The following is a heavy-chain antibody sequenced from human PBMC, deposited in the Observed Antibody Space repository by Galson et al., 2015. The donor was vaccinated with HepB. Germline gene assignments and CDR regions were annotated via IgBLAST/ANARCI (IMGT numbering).Heavy chain of an antibody. V-gene: IGHV3-30*18. CDR3: VKDRYRDYVRGGPYFMDV. Sequence: SLRLSCAASGFTFSNYGMHWVRHPPGKGLQWVAFISYAGNIKFYAGSVKGRFTMSRDNSKNTVYLQMNSLRAEDTAVYYCVKDRYRDYVRGGPYFMDVWGQGTTVTVSS. J-gene: IGHJ6*02. CDR1: GFTFSNYG. D-gene: IGHD3-16*01. CDR2: ISYAGNIK.